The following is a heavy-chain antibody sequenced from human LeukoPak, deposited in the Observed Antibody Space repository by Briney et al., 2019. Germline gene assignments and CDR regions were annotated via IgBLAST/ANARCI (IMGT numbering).Heavy chain of an antibody. CDR2: IWYDGSNK. Sequence: PGGSLRLSCAASGFTFSSYGMHWVRQAPGKGLEWVAVIWYDGSNKYYAGSVKGRFTISRDNSKNTLYLQMNSLRAEDTAVYYCAKDQFSGGYSYGLFDYWGQGTLVTVSS. CDR1: GFTFSSYG. J-gene: IGHJ4*02. CDR3: AKDQFSGGYSYGLFDY. D-gene: IGHD5-18*01. V-gene: IGHV3-33*06.